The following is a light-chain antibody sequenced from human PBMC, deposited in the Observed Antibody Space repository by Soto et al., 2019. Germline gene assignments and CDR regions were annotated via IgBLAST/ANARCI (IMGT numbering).Light chain of an antibody. Sequence: DIQMIQSPSTLSAYVGDSAKIPCRASQSISSWLAWYQQKPGKAPKLLIYDASSLESGVPSRFSGSGSGTDFTLTISSLQPEDFATYYCQQANSFPLTFGGRIKVDI. CDR1: QSISSW. CDR3: QQANSFPLT. V-gene: IGKV1-5*01. CDR2: DAS. J-gene: IGKJ4*01.